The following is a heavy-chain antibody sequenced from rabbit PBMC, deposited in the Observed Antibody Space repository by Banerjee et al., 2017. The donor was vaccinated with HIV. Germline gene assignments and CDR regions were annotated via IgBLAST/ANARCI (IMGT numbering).Heavy chain of an antibody. V-gene: IGHV1S45*01. Sequence: QEQLEESGGDLVKPEGSLTLTCTASGFDFSIAYMTWVRQAPGMGLEWIGYIEPILGNTYYASWVNGRFTISRTSSTTVSLQMTSLTAADTATYFCARDLAGVIGWNFGLWGPGTLVTVS. CDR1: GFDFSIAYM. CDR3: ARDLAGVIGWNFGL. J-gene: IGHJ4*01. D-gene: IGHD4-1*01. CDR2: IEPILGNT.